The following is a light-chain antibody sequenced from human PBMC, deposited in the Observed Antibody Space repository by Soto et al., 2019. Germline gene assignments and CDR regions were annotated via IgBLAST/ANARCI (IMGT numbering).Light chain of an antibody. CDR3: QQYNVWPLT. CDR1: QSVSSN. CDR2: VAS. Sequence: EIVMTQSPATLSVSPGARATLSCRASQSVSSNLAWYQQKPGQTPKLLIYVASTRATGIPARFSGSRSATEITLTISSLQSEDFAVYYCQQYNVWPLTFGGGTKVEFK. J-gene: IGKJ4*01. V-gene: IGKV3-15*01.